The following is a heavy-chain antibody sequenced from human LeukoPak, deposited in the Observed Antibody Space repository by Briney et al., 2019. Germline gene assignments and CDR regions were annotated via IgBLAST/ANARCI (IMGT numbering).Heavy chain of an antibody. CDR1: GDTFSTYT. D-gene: IGHD3-16*01. CDR3: ARVERGGVLVV. V-gene: IGHV1-69*08. Sequence: SVKVSCKASGDTFSTYTVTWVRQAPGQGLEWMGGVIPILGTPNYAQKFQGRVTITAEKSTTTVSIDLRSLRSDDTAVYYCARVERGGVLVVWGPGTLVTVSS. CDR2: VIPILGTP. J-gene: IGHJ4*02.